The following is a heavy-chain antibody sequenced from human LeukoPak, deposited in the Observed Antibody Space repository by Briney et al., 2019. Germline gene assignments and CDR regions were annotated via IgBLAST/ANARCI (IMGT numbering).Heavy chain of an antibody. V-gene: IGHV3-7*01. J-gene: IGHJ4*02. Sequence: GGSLRLSCAASGFTFSSYWMSWVRQAPGKGLEWVANIKQDGSEKYYVDSVKGRFTISRDNAKNSLYLQMNSLRAEDTAVYYCARGTRASGSYRYYFDYWGQGTLVTVSS. CDR2: IKQDGSEK. CDR3: ARGTRASGSYRYYFDY. CDR1: GFTFSSYW. D-gene: IGHD1-26*01.